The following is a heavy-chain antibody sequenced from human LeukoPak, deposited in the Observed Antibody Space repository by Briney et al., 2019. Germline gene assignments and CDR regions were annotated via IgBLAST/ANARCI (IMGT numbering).Heavy chain of an antibody. D-gene: IGHD6-19*01. CDR3: ARRYKYSSGWYVGY. Sequence: GASVKVSCKASGYTFTSYDINWVRQATGQGLEWMGWMNPNSGNTGYAQKFQGRVTMTRNTSISTAYMELSSLRSEDTAVYYCARRYKYSSGWYVGYWGQGTLVTVSS. J-gene: IGHJ4*02. CDR1: GYTFTSYD. CDR2: MNPNSGNT. V-gene: IGHV1-8*01.